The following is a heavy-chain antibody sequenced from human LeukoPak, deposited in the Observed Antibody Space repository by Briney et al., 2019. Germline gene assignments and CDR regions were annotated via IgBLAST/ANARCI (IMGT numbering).Heavy chain of an antibody. CDR2: IYYSGST. CDR3: ARCPGRADAFDI. D-gene: IGHD3-10*02. CDR1: GGSISSGGYY. V-gene: IGHV4-31*03. Sequence: SQTLSLTCTVSGGSISSGGYYWRWIRQHPGKGLEWIGYIYYSGSTYYNPSLKSRVTISVDTSKNQFSLKLSSVTAADTAVYYCARCPGRADAFDIWGQGTMVTVSS. J-gene: IGHJ3*02.